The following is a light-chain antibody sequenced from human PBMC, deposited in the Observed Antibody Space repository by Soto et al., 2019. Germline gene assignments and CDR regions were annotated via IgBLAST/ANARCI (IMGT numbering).Light chain of an antibody. CDR3: QQSNNWPYT. CDR1: QSVSHN. Sequence: EILMTQSPATLSVSPGERATLSCRASQSVSHNLAWYQQKPGQAPGLLFYGASTRATGIPARFSGSGSGTDFTLTISSLQSEDFAVYYCQQSNNWPYTFGQGTKLEIK. J-gene: IGKJ2*01. V-gene: IGKV3-15*01. CDR2: GAS.